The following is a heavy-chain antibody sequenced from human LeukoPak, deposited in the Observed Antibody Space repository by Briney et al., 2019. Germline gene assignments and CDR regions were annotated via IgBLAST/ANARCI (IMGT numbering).Heavy chain of an antibody. CDR2: VYSSGST. V-gene: IGHV4-4*07. CDR3: ARAGSGPADTVAGLYYYYYMDV. D-gene: IGHD6-19*01. Sequence: SETLSLTCVVSGGSISAYYWSWIRQPAGKGLEWIGRVYSSGSTNYNPSLRSRVTMSVDTSKNQFSLKLSSVTAADTAVYYCARAGSGPADTVAGLYYYYYMDVWGKGTTVTVSS. CDR1: GGSISAYY. J-gene: IGHJ6*03.